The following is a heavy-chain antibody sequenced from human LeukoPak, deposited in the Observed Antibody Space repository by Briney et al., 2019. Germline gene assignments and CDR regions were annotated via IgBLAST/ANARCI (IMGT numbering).Heavy chain of an antibody. CDR1: GFIFSTYW. CDR2: INTDGSNT. Sequence: GGSLRLSCAASGFIFSTYWMHWVRQAPGKGLVWVSRINTDGSNTFYADSVKGRFTISRDNARNMVYLQMNSLRAEDTALYYCARGLVGATGDFWGQGTLVTVSS. D-gene: IGHD1-26*01. CDR3: ARGLVGATGDF. J-gene: IGHJ4*02. V-gene: IGHV3-74*01.